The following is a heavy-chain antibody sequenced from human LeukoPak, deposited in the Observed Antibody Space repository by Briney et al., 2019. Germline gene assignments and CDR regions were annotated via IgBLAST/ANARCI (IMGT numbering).Heavy chain of an antibody. CDR3: ARWRWQQSEFDH. Sequence: HPGGSLRLSCEASGFTFSSCALSWVRQAPGKGLEWVSAISGGGGKTWYADSVKGRFTISRDNSKNTLYLQMNSLRAEDTAVYYCARWRWQQSEFDHWGQGTLVTVSS. CDR1: GFTFSSCA. V-gene: IGHV3-23*01. J-gene: IGHJ4*02. D-gene: IGHD5-24*01. CDR2: ISGGGGKT.